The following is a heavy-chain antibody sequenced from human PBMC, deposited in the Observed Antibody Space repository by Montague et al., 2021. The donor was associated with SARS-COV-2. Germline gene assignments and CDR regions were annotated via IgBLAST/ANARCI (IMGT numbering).Heavy chain of an antibody. CDR1: GGSMSSTY. Sequence: SETLSLTCSVSGGSMSSTYWSWVRQPPGKGLEWIGCIYYSGRAFYNPSLKSRVTISVDTSKNQFSLNLSSVTAADTAVYYCAGLTVNYGDLWGYYHGMDVWGQGTTVTVSS. CDR3: AGLTVNYGDLWGYYHGMDV. CDR2: IYYSGRA. V-gene: IGHV4-59*08. D-gene: IGHD4-17*01. J-gene: IGHJ6*02.